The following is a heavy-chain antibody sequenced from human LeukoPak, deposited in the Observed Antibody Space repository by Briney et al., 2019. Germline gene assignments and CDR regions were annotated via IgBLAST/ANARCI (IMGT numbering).Heavy chain of an antibody. CDR1: GGSISSYY. CDR2: IYYSGST. J-gene: IGHJ4*02. CDR3: ARQDVGSGYYNFDY. Sequence: SETLCLTCTVSGGSISSYYWSWIRQPPGKGLEWIGHIYYSGSTNYNPSLKSRVTISVDTSKNQFSLKLSSVTAADTAVYYCARQDVGSGYYNFDYWGQGTLVTVSS. V-gene: IGHV4-59*01. D-gene: IGHD3-22*01.